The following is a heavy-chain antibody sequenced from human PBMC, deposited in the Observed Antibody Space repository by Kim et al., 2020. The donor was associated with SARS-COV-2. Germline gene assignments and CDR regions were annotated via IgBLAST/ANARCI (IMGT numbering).Heavy chain of an antibody. CDR1: GFTFSNYG. V-gene: IGHV3-30*18. CDR3: AKDITDRGGGVIDY. D-gene: IGHD2-8*01. CDR2: ISYDGSNK. Sequence: GGSLRLSCAASGFTFSNYGMHWVRQAPGKGLEWVAVISYDGSNKYYADSVKGRFTISRDNSNNTLYLQMNSLRPEDTAVYYCAKDITDRGGGVIDYWGQGTLVTVSS. J-gene: IGHJ4*02.